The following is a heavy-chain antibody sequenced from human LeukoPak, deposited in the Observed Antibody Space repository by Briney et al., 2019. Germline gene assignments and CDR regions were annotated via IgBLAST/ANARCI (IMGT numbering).Heavy chain of an antibody. Sequence: SETLSLTCAVYGGSFSGYYWSWIRQPPGKGLEWIGEINHSGSTNYNPSLKSRVTISVDTSKNQFSLKLSSVTAADTAVYYWSLWFGELLSGGYFDYWGQGTLVTVPS. CDR1: GGSFSGYY. V-gene: IGHV4-34*01. D-gene: IGHD3-10*01. CDR2: INHSGST. CDR3: SLWFGELLSGGYFDY. J-gene: IGHJ4*02.